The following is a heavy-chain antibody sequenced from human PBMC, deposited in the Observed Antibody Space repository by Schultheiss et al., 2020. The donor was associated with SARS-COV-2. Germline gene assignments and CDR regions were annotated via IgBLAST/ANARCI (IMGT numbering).Heavy chain of an antibody. V-gene: IGHV4-31*03. CDR1: GGSINSGGYY. Sequence: SETLSLTCTVSGGSINSGGYYWSWIRQHPGKGLEWIGYIYYSGITYYNPSLKSRVTISVDTSKNQFSLKLSSVTAADTAVYYCARGGRLRYCSSTSCYGYYMDVWGKGTTVTVSS. CDR3: ARGGRLRYCSSTSCYGYYMDV. D-gene: IGHD2-2*01. CDR2: IYYSGIT. J-gene: IGHJ6*03.